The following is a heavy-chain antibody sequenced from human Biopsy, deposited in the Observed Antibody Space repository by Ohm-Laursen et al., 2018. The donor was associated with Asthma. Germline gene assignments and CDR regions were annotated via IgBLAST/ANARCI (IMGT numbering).Heavy chain of an antibody. D-gene: IGHD6-19*01. V-gene: IGHV1-18*04. CDR2: ISAHNGNT. CDR1: GYTFTSYG. Sequence: ASVKVSCKASGYTFTSYGISWVRQAPGQGLEWMGWISAHNGNTNYAQKLQGRVTMTTDTSTSTAYMELRSLRSEDTAVYYCASSIAVADSDAFDIWGQGTMVTVSS. J-gene: IGHJ3*02. CDR3: ASSIAVADSDAFDI.